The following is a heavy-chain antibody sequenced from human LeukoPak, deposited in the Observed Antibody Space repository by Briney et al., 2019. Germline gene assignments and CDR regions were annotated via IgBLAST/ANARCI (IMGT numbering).Heavy chain of an antibody. CDR1: GGTFSNYA. D-gene: IGHD6-13*01. V-gene: IGHV1-69*01. CDR2: NITIFGTA. J-gene: IGHJ6*02. CDR3: ARVAAGTDYKYGMDV. Sequence: SVKVSCKASGGTFSNYAINWVRQAPGQGLEWMGGNITIFGTASSAQRFQGRVTITADESTSTAYMELSSLRSEDTAVYYCARVAAGTDYKYGMDVWGQGTTVTVSS.